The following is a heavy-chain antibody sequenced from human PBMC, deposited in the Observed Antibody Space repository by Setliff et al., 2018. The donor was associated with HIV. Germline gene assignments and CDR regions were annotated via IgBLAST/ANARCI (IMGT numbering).Heavy chain of an antibody. Sequence: ASVKVSCKASGGTFSRYPISWVRQAPGQGLEWMGGIIPIHATTNYAQKFQGRVTTTADESTSTAYMELSSLRSEDTAVYYCARTLGYCSGGSCYLDYWGQGTLVTVSS. CDR2: IIPIHATT. J-gene: IGHJ4*02. CDR3: ARTLGYCSGGSCYLDY. V-gene: IGHV1-69*13. D-gene: IGHD2-15*01. CDR1: GGTFSRYP.